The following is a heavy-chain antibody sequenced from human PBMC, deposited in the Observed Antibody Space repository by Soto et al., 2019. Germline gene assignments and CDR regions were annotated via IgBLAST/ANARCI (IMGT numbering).Heavy chain of an antibody. V-gene: IGHV4-39*01. CDR3: ARQGPPAPSNYNILTGFPNWFDP. J-gene: IGHJ5*02. CDR1: GVSISSSSYY. CDR2: IYYSGST. D-gene: IGHD3-9*01. Sequence: PSETLSLTCTVSGVSISSSSYYWGWIRQPPGKGLEWIGSIYYSGSTYYNPSLKSRVTISVDTSKNQFSLKLSSVTAADTAVYYCARQGPPAPSNYNILTGFPNWFDPWAREPWSPSPQ.